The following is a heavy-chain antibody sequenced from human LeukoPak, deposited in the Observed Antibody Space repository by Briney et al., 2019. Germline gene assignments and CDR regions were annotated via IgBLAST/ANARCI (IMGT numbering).Heavy chain of an antibody. V-gene: IGHV4-59*01. CDR2: IYYSGST. D-gene: IGHD6-13*01. Sequence: PSETLSLTCTVSGVSISNYYWSWIRQPPGKGLEWIGYIYYSGSTNYNPSLKSRVTISVDTSKNQFSLKLSSVTAADTAVYYCARGGSWYRAFDIWGQGTMVTVSS. CDR3: ARGGSWYRAFDI. CDR1: GVSISNYY. J-gene: IGHJ3*02.